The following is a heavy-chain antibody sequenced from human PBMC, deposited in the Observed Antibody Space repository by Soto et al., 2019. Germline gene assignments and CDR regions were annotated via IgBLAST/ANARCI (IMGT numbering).Heavy chain of an antibody. CDR3: AREPYCYDSSGYYYFDY. V-gene: IGHV1-69*13. D-gene: IGHD3-22*01. CDR2: IIPIFGTA. J-gene: IGHJ4*02. CDR1: GGTFSSYA. Sequence: SVKVSCKASGGTFSSYAISWVRQAPGQGLEWMGGIIPIFGTANYAQKFQGRVTITADESTSTAYMELSSLRSEDTAVYYCAREPYCYDSSGYYYFDYWGQGTLVTVSS.